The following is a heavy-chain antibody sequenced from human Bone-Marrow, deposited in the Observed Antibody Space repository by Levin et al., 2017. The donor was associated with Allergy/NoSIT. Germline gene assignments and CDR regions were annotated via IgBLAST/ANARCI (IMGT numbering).Heavy chain of an antibody. CDR2: ISSSGSVI. CDR1: GFKISDHF. D-gene: IGHD4-23*01. J-gene: IGHJ4*02. V-gene: IGHV3-11*01. CDR3: AIDSTRWSLSHSFDS. Sequence: GGSLRLSCAGSGFKISDHFMNWIRKAPGKGLEWVSSISSSGSVIYMADSLKGRFTISRDNSKNSLFLQMSSLRAEDTALYYCAIDSTRWSLSHSFDSWGQGTLVTVSP.